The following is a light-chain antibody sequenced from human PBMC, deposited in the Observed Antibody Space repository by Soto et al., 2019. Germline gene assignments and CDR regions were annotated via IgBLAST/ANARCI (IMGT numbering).Light chain of an antibody. CDR2: DVS. J-gene: IGLJ1*01. CDR1: GSDVGGYKY. Sequence: QCALTQPASVSGSPGQSITISCTGTGSDVGGYKYVSWYQQLPGKAPKLMIYDVSYRPSGVSDRFSGSKSGNTASLIISGLQAEDEADYYCSSYSSSSPFVFGTGTKVTVL. CDR3: SSYSSSSPFV. V-gene: IGLV2-14*01.